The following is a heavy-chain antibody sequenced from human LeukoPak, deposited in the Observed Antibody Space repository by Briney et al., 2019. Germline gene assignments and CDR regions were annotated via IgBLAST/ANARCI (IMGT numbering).Heavy chain of an antibody. Sequence: PSETLSLTCTVSGGSISSYYWSWIRQPPGKGLEWIGYIYYSGSTNYNPSLKSRVTISVDTSKNQFSLKLSSVTAADTAVYYCARGGLWFGEPFDYWGQGTLVTVSS. CDR3: ARGGLWFGEPFDY. J-gene: IGHJ4*02. D-gene: IGHD3-10*01. V-gene: IGHV4-59*01. CDR2: IYYSGST. CDR1: GGSISSYY.